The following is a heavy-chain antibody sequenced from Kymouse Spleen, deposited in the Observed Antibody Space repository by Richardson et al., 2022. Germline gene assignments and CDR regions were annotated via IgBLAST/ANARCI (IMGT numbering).Heavy chain of an antibody. J-gene: IGHJ6*02. D-gene: IGHD3-10*01. CDR2: IYYSGST. V-gene: IGHV4-39*01. CDR1: GGSISSSSYY. CDR3: ARLDYYGSGSYYNNYYYGMDV. Sequence: QLQLQESGPGLVKPSETLSLTCTVSGGSISSSSYYWGWIRQPPGKGLEWIGSIYYSGSTYYNPSLKSRVTISVDTSKNQFSLKLSSVTAADTAVYYCARLDYYGSGSYYNNYYYGMDVWGQGTTVTVSS.